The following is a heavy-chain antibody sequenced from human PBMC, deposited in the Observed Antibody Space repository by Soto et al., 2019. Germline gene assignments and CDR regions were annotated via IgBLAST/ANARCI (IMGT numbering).Heavy chain of an antibody. CDR3: AQLTKFSLVDY. V-gene: IGHV3-23*01. Sequence: GGSLRLSCAASGFTLSSYAMSWVRQAPGKGLEWVSAISGRGGSTYYADSVKGRFTISRDNSKNTLYLQMNSLRAEDTAVYYCAQLTKFSLVDYWGQGTLVTVSS. CDR2: ISGRGGST. J-gene: IGHJ4*02. CDR1: GFTLSSYA.